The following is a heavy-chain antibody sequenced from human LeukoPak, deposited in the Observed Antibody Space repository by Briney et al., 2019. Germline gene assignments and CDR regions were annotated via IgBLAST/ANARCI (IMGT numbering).Heavy chain of an antibody. CDR2: ISSSSSYI. CDR1: GFTFSSYS. J-gene: IGHJ3*02. CDR3: ARDRNDYGDYDAFDI. Sequence: GGSLRLSCAASGFTFSSYSMNWVRQAPGKGLEWVSSISSSSSYIYYADSVKGRFTISRDNAKNSLYLQMNSLRAEDTAVYYCARDRNDYGDYDAFDIRGQGTMVTVSS. D-gene: IGHD4-17*01. V-gene: IGHV3-21*01.